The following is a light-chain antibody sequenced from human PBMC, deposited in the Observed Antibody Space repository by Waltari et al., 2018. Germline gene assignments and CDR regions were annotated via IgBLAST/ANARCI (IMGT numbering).Light chain of an antibody. CDR1: PSPSHQSDSNNY. Sequence: IVLTQSPDSLAVSLGERATISCKSSPSPSHQSDSNNYLAWYQQKPGQPPKVLISWAYTRESGVPDRFSGSGFETDFALTISSLQAEDVAIYYCQQYYSTPKTFGPGTRVDIK. CDR3: QQYYSTPKT. J-gene: IGKJ1*01. V-gene: IGKV4-1*01. CDR2: WAY.